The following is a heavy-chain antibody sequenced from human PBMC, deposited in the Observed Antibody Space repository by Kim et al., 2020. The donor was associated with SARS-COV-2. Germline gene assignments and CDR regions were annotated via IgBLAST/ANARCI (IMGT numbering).Heavy chain of an antibody. CDR3: ARGASHSFDI. J-gene: IGHJ3*02. Sequence: TIYASSVGGRFTISRDNAKNTLYLQMNSLRTDDSAVYYCARGASHSFDIWGQGTTVAVSS. CDR2: T. V-gene: IGHV3-74*01.